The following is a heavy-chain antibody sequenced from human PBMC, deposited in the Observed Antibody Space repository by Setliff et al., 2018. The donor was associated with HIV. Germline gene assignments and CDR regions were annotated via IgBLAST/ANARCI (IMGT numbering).Heavy chain of an antibody. V-gene: IGHV3-74*03. J-gene: IGHJ5*01. CDR2: INTDGSSA. CDR3: ARGGANPSWFDS. D-gene: IGHD3-16*01. Sequence: PGGSLRLSCAASGFTFSNSWMHWVRQAPGKGLVWVSRINTDGSSATYADSVKGRFTNSRDNAKNTLYLQMDSLRAEDTAVYYCARGGANPSWFDSWGQGTLGTVS. CDR1: GFTFSNSW.